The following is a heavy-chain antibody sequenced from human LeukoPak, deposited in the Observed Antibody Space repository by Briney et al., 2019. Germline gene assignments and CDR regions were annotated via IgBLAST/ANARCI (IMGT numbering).Heavy chain of an antibody. Sequence: GGSLRLSCAGSGFTFSTYGMHWVRQAPGKGLEWVAVVWYDGTNIHYVDSVKGRFTISRDNSKSTLYLQMNSLTAEDTAVYYCARGGYSGTYYFDYWGQGTLVTVSS. D-gene: IGHD1-26*01. CDR1: GFTFSTYG. V-gene: IGHV3-33*08. CDR3: ARGGYSGTYYFDY. CDR2: VWYDGTNI. J-gene: IGHJ4*02.